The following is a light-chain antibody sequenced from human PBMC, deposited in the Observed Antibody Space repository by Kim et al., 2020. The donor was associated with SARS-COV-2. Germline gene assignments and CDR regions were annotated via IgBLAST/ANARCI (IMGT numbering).Light chain of an antibody. J-gene: IGLJ2*01. CDR1: TSNIGANYD. Sequence: QSVTISCTGTTSNIGANYDLHWYQQFPGTAPKLLIYTNTNRPSGVPDRFSASQSGTSASLAITGLQADDEADYYCQSFDSSLSGVIFGGGTKLTVL. CDR3: QSFDSSLSGVI. V-gene: IGLV1-40*01. CDR2: TNT.